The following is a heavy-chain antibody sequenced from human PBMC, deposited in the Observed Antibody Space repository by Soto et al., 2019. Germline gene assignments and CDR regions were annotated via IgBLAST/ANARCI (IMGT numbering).Heavy chain of an antibody. Sequence: SETLSLTCAVYGGSFSGYYWSWIRQPPGKGLEWIGEINHSGSTNYNPSLKSRVTISVDTSKNQFSLKLTSVTAADTAVYYCARGRYDSSGYLLDYWGHGTLVTVSS. J-gene: IGHJ4*01. V-gene: IGHV4-34*01. CDR3: ARGRYDSSGYLLDY. CDR2: INHSGST. CDR1: GGSFSGYY. D-gene: IGHD3-22*01.